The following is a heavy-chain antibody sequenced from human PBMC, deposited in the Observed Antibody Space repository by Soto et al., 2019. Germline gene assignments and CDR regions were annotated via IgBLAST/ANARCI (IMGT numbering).Heavy chain of an antibody. Sequence: EVQLLESGGGLVQPGGSLRLSCAASGFTFSSYAMSWVRQAPGKGLEWVSTVSNSGGSTYYADSVKGRFTISRDNSKTTLYMQMNSRRVEDTAVYYCAKDNPRHGGNGPYFDYWGQGTLVTVSS. D-gene: IGHD2-15*01. CDR2: VSNSGGST. J-gene: IGHJ4*02. CDR1: GFTFSSYA. CDR3: AKDNPRHGGNGPYFDY. V-gene: IGHV3-23*01.